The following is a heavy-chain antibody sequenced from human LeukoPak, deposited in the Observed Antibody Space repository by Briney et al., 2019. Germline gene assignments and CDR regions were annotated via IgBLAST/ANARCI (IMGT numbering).Heavy chain of an antibody. D-gene: IGHD4-17*01. CDR1: GYTFTSYD. Sequence: GASVKVSCKASGYTFTSYDINWVRQAPGQGLEWMGWINPNSGGTNYAQKFQGRVTMTRDTSISTAYMELSRLRSDDTAVYYCAREAFTTVTSATDAFDIWGQGRMVTVSS. V-gene: IGHV1-2*02. CDR3: AREAFTTVTSATDAFDI. CDR2: INPNSGGT. J-gene: IGHJ3*02.